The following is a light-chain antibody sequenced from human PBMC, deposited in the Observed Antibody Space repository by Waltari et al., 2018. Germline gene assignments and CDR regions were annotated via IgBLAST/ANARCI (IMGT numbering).Light chain of an antibody. V-gene: IGKV3-15*01. CDR3: QQYNRWPPLT. Sequence: EVVMTQSPAALSVSPGERVTLSCKASQNIDNNLAWYQQKPGQSPRLLIYGASTRATGVPARFSGSGSGTEFTLTISSVQSEDCAVFYCQQYNRWPPLTFGGGTKVEIK. CDR1: QNIDNN. CDR2: GAS. J-gene: IGKJ4*01.